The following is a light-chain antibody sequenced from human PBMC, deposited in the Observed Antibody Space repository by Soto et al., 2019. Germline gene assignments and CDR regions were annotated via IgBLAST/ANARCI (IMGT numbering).Light chain of an antibody. Sequence: IVLTQSPSTLSLSPGERATLSCRASQSISSTYLTWYHQKPGQAPRLLIYDASRRATGIPDRFSGSGSGTDFSLTISRLEPEDFAVYYCQHYDSARWTFGLGTKVDIK. CDR1: QSISSTY. V-gene: IGKV3-20*01. J-gene: IGKJ1*01. CDR3: QHYDSARWT. CDR2: DAS.